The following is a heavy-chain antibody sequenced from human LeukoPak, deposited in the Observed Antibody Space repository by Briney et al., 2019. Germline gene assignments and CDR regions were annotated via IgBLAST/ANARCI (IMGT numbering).Heavy chain of an antibody. V-gene: IGHV5-51*01. D-gene: IGHD2-2*01. CDR2: IYPGDSDT. J-gene: IGHJ4*02. Sequence: GESLKISCKGSGYSFTSYWISWVRQMPGKGLEWMGIIYPGDSDTRYSPSFQGQVTISADKSISTAYLQWSSLKASDTAMYYCARLRGYCSSTSCYGGFDYWGQGTLVTVSS. CDR3: ARLRGYCSSTSCYGGFDY. CDR1: GYSFTSYW.